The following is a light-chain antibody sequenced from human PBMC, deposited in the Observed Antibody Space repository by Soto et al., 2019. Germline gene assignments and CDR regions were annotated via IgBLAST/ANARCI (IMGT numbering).Light chain of an antibody. Sequence: DIQMTQSPSTLSASGGDGVTITCRASQNIGSWLAWYQQKPGEAPKPLISKATNLQSGVPSRFSGSGSGTDFSLTISSLQPVDSATYFCQQYNDFQYSFGPGTKVDIK. V-gene: IGKV1-5*03. J-gene: IGKJ2*01. CDR2: KAT. CDR3: QQYNDFQYS. CDR1: QNIGSW.